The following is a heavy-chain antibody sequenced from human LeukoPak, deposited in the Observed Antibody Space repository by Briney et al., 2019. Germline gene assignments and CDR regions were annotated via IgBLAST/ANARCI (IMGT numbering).Heavy chain of an antibody. Sequence: LAGGSLRLSCAASGFTFSSYAMSWVRQAPGKGLEWVSAISGSGGSTYYADSVKGRFTISRDNSKNTLYLQMNSLRAEDTAVYYCAKDWGVRYFDWGAFDIWGQGTMVTVSS. V-gene: IGHV3-23*01. J-gene: IGHJ3*02. CDR2: ISGSGGST. D-gene: IGHD3-9*01. CDR1: GFTFSSYA. CDR3: AKDWGVRYFDWGAFDI.